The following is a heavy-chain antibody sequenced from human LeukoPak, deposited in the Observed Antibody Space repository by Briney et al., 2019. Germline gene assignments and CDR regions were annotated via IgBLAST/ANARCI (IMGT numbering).Heavy chain of an antibody. J-gene: IGHJ3*02. Sequence: PGGSLRLSCAASGFTFSSYGMSWVRQAPGKGLEWVSAISGSGGSTYYADSVKGRFTISRDISKNTLYLQMNSLRVEDTAVYYCAKEFYSAFDIWGQGTMVAVSS. D-gene: IGHD4-11*01. CDR3: AKEFYSAFDI. CDR2: ISGSGGST. V-gene: IGHV3-23*01. CDR1: GFTFSSYG.